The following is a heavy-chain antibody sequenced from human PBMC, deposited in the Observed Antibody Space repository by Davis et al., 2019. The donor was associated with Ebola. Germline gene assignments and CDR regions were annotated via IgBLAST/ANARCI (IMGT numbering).Heavy chain of an antibody. D-gene: IGHD3-3*01. CDR3: ARSRVVTNYYYYGMDV. Sequence: MPSETLSLTCAVYGGSFSGYYWSWIRQPPGKGLEWIGEINHSGSTNYNPSLKSRVTISVDTSKNQFSLKLSSVTAADTAVYYCARSRVVTNYYYYGMDVWGQGTTVTVSS. CDR1: GGSFSGYY. J-gene: IGHJ6*02. CDR2: INHSGST. V-gene: IGHV4-34*01.